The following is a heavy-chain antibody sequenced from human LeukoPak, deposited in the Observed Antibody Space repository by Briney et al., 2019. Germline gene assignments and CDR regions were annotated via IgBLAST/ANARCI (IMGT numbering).Heavy chain of an antibody. Sequence: GGSLRLSCAASGFTFSSYAMSWVRQAPGKGLEWVSAISGSGGSTYHADSVKGRFTISRDNSKNTLYLQMNSLRAEDTAVYYCAKDLEWLLTVPYFDYWGQGTLVTVSS. CDR2: ISGSGGST. D-gene: IGHD3-3*01. CDR1: GFTFSSYA. CDR3: AKDLEWLLTVPYFDY. V-gene: IGHV3-23*01. J-gene: IGHJ4*02.